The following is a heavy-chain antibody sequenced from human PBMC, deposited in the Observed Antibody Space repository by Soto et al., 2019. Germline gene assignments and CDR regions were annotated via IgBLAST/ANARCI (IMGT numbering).Heavy chain of an antibody. CDR2: IIPIFGTA. J-gene: IGHJ4*01. V-gene: IGHV1-69*06. CDR1: RGTFSSYA. Sequence: SVKVSCKASRGTFSSYAISWLRQAPGQGLEWMGGIIPIFGTANYAQKFQGRVTITADKSTSTANMELSNVRYEDTAVYYCGRPRHGGLYSASYTVYYFDYWS. CDR3: GRPRHGGLYSASYTVYYFDY. D-gene: IGHD1-26*01.